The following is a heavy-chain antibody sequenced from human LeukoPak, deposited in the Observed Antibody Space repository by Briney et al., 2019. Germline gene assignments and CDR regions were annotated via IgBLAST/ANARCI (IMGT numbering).Heavy chain of an antibody. CDR1: GFTFSNFG. CDR3: AKDANEFGDSYFDS. CDR2: IWSDGSHK. J-gene: IGHJ5*01. Sequence: GGSLRLSCEASGFTFSNFGMHWVRQAPGKGLEWVGVIWSDGSHKYYDDSVKGRFIISRDNSKSTLYLQMNSLRAADTSIYFCAKDANEFGDSYFDSWGQGTLVTVSS. V-gene: IGHV3-33*06. D-gene: IGHD3-10*01.